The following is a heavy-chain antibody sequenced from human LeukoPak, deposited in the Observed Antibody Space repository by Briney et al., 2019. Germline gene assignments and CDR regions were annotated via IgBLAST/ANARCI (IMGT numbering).Heavy chain of an antibody. CDR2: ISAYNGNT. V-gene: IGHV1-18*01. Sequence: GASAKVSCEASGYTFTSYGISWVRQAPGQGLEWMGWISAYNGNTNYAQNLQGRVTMTTDTSTNIAYMELRSLRSDDTAVYYCARDSLYCSSSSCAYDHWGQGTLVTVSS. CDR3: ARDSLYCSSSSCAYDH. D-gene: IGHD2-2*01. CDR1: GYTFTSYG. J-gene: IGHJ4*02.